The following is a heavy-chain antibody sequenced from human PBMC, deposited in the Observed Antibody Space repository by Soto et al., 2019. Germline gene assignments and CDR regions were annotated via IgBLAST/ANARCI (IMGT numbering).Heavy chain of an antibody. D-gene: IGHD3-3*01. J-gene: IGHJ4*02. Sequence: QSGGSLRLSCAASGFTFSGSAMHWVRQASGKGLEWVGRIRSKANTYATAYAVSVKGRFTISRDDSRNTAYLQMNSLKTEDTAVYYCARGVYDFWSGHPKRLDYWGQGTVVTVSS. V-gene: IGHV3-73*01. CDR1: GFTFSGSA. CDR3: ARGVYDFWSGHPKRLDY. CDR2: IRSKANTYAT.